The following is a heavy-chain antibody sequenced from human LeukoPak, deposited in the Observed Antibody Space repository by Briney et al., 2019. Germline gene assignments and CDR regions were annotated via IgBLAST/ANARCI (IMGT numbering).Heavy chain of an antibody. D-gene: IGHD3-22*01. V-gene: IGHV1-69*13. J-gene: IGHJ4*02. CDR2: IIPIFGTA. Sequence: SVKVSCKASGYTFTGYYLHWVRQAPGQGLEWMGGIIPIFGTANYAQKFQGRVTITADESTSTAYMELSSLRSEDTAVYYCARGRRSSGYPYYFDYWGQGTLVTVSS. CDR3: ARGRRSSGYPYYFDY. CDR1: GYTFTGYY.